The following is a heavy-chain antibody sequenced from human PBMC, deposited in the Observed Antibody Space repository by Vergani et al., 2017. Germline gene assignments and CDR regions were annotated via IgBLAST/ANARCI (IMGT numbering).Heavy chain of an antibody. CDR1: GGSISSSSYY. V-gene: IGHV4-39*07. CDR2: IYYSGST. J-gene: IGHJ4*02. CDR3: ARGDLWFGEFYFDY. D-gene: IGHD3-10*01. Sequence: QLQLQESGPGLVKPSETLSLTCTVSGGSISSSSYYWGWIRQPPGKGLEWIGSIYYSGSTYYNPSLKSRVTISVDTSKNLFSLKLSSVTAADTAVYYCARGDLWFGEFYFDYWGQGTLVTVSS.